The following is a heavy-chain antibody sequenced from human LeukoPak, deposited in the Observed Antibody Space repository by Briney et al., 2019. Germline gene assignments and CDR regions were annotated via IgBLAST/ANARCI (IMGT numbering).Heavy chain of an antibody. CDR3: ARSPTYYYMDV. V-gene: IGHV4-34*01. Sequence: PSETLSLTCAVYGGSFSGYYWSWIRQPPGKGLEWIGEINHSGSTYYNPSLKSRVTISVDRSKNQFSLKLSSVTAADTAVYYCARSPTYYYMDVWGKGTTVTVSS. CDR1: GGSFSGYY. CDR2: INHSGST. J-gene: IGHJ6*03.